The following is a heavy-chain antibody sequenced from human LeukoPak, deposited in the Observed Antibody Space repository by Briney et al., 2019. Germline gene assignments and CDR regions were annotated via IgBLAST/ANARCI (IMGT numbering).Heavy chain of an antibody. V-gene: IGHV4-34*01. D-gene: IGHD6-13*01. CDR2: INHSGST. CDR1: GGSFSGYY. CDR3: ARARRTLIIAAAGGVTFDI. Sequence: SETLSVTCAVYGGSFSGYYWSWIRQPPGTGLEWSGEINHSGSTNYNPSLKSRVTISVDTSKNQFSLKLSPVTAADTAVYYCARARRTLIIAAAGGVTFDIWGQGTMVTVSS. J-gene: IGHJ3*02.